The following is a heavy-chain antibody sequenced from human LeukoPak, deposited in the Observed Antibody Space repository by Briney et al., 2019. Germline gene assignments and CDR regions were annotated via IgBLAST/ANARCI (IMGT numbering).Heavy chain of an antibody. J-gene: IGHJ4*02. CDR3: AKDPPYYYDSSGYYYGY. V-gene: IGHV3-23*01. CDR1: GFTFSNYW. Sequence: HPGGSLRLSCAASGFTFSNYWMHWVRQAPGKVLEWVSAISGSGGSTYYADSVKGRFTISRDNSKNTLYLQMNSLRAEDTAVYYCAKDPPYYYDSSGYYYGYWGQETLVTVSS. CDR2: ISGSGGST. D-gene: IGHD3-22*01.